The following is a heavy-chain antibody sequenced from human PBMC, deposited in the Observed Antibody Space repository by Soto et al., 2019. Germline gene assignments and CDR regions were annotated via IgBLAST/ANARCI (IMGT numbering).Heavy chain of an antibody. Sequence: SETLSLTCAVSGGSLSSGGYSWSWIRQPPGKGLEWIGYMYHSGSTYYNPSLKSRVTISIDRSKNQFSLYLQMNSLRAEDTAVYYCAKSGGYNYGYQETDYWGQGTLVTVSS. CDR3: AKSGGYNYGYQETDY. V-gene: IGHV4-30-2*01. D-gene: IGHD5-18*01. CDR1: GGSLSSGGYS. J-gene: IGHJ4*02. CDR2: MYHSGST.